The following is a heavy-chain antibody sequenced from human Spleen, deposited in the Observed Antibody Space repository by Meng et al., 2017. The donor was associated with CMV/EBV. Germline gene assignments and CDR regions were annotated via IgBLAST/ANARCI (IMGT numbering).Heavy chain of an antibody. CDR2: SRGSGGST. D-gene: IGHD6-19*01. V-gene: IGHV3-23*01. J-gene: IGHJ4*02. Sequence: EVERMLAGGGLGTRGGSLGLSWASSGCAFGSHANSWVRQSRGEGLEWVSASRGSGGSTYYADAVKERVTISEDNAKNTLYLQMNSLRAEDTAVYNSAKAKLPWLVSLDYWGQRTLVTVSS. CDR1: GCAFGSHA. CDR3: AKAKLPWLVSLDY.